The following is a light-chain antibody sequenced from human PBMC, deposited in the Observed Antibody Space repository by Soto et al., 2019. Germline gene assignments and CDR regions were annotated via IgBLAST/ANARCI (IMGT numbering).Light chain of an antibody. V-gene: IGLV1-40*01. Sequence: QSVLTQPPSVSGTPGQRVNISCSGSSSNIGRDYVYWYQQLPGTAPKLLIYGNNNRPSGIPDRFSGSKSGTSASLAITGLQAGDEADYYCQSYDSGLRALYVFGTGTKLTVL. CDR3: QSYDSGLRALYV. CDR2: GNN. CDR1: SSNIGRDY. J-gene: IGLJ1*01.